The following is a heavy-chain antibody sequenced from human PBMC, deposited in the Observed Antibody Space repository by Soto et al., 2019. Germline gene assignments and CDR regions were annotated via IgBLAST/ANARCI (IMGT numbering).Heavy chain of an antibody. J-gene: IGHJ6*02. CDR1: GYGFTSYG. D-gene: IGHD2-21*01. CDR3: AIGNIPDYYGMDV. V-gene: IGHV1-18*01. Sequence: ASVTGSWQAAGYGFTSYGSGWVRQAPGQGLEWMGWISAYNGNTNYAQKLQGRVTMTTDTSTSTAYMELRSLRSDDTAVYYCAIGNIPDYYGMDVWGQGTTVTVSS. CDR2: ISAYNGNT.